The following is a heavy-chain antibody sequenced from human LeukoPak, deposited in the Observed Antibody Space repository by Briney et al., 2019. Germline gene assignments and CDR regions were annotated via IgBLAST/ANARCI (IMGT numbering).Heavy chain of an antibody. CDR1: GGSISSSNYY. CDR2: IYYSEST. Sequence: SETLSLICTVSGGSISSSNYYCGWLRQPPGNGLEWIGNIYYSESTYYNPSLKSRVTISVHTSKIQFSLELNSLTAADTAVYYCAKSGGYGLIDYWGQGALVTVSS. D-gene: IGHD1-26*01. V-gene: IGHV4-39*01. J-gene: IGHJ4*01. CDR3: AKSGGYGLIDY.